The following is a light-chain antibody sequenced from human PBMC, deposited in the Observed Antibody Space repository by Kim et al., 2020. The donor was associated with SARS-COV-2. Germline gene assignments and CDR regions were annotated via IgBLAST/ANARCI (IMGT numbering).Light chain of an antibody. J-gene: IGLJ3*02. CDR2: RNN. Sequence: RHTATRTCAGNSNNVGDEGAAWLQQHQGHPPKPLSYRNNNRPSGISERVSASRSGDTASLTITGLQPEDEADYYCSAWDSSLSAWVFGGGTQLTVL. V-gene: IGLV10-54*01. CDR1: SNNVGDEG. CDR3: SAWDSSLSAWV.